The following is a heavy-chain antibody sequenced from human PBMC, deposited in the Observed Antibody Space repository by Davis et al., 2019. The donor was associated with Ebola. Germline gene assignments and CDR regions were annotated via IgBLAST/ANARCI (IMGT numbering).Heavy chain of an antibody. D-gene: IGHD3-22*01. J-gene: IGHJ6*03. CDR3: ARDLRYDSSGYDYYFYMDV. CDR1: GGSISSYY. V-gene: IGHV4-59*06. Sequence: PSETLSLTCSVSGGSISSYYWSWIRQHPGKGLEWIGYIYYSGSTYYKPSLKSRVTISLDTSKNQFSLNLYSVTAADTAVYYCARDLRYDSSGYDYYFYMDVWGKGTTVTVSS. CDR2: IYYSGST.